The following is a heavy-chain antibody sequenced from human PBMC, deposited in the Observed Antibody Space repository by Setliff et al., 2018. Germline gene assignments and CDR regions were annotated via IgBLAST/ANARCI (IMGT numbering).Heavy chain of an antibody. Sequence: PSETLSLTCTVSGGPINSGVYYWGWIRQPPGKGLEWIGRIYHGGDTYYNASPKSRLTISVDTSKNQFSLKLRSVTAADTAVYYCARTGTYRYFDYWGQGALVTVSS. CDR3: ARTGTYRYFDY. D-gene: IGHD1-1*01. J-gene: IGHJ4*02. CDR1: GGPINSGVYY. CDR2: IYHGGDT. V-gene: IGHV4-39*01.